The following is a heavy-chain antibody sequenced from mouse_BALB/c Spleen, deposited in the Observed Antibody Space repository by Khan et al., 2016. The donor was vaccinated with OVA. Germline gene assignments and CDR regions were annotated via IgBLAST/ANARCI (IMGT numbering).Heavy chain of an antibody. Sequence: EVELVESGGDLVKPGGSLKLSCAASGFTFSTFAMSWVRQTPDKRLEWVATISTGGDYIYCPESVKGRVTISRDDAKNTLYRQMSSVRSEATAMYYCTRHTYGPFAYWRQGTLVTVSA. CDR1: GFTFSTFA. D-gene: IGHD1-1*01. CDR3: TRHTYGPFAY. J-gene: IGHJ3*01. CDR2: ISTGGDYI. V-gene: IGHV5-6*01.